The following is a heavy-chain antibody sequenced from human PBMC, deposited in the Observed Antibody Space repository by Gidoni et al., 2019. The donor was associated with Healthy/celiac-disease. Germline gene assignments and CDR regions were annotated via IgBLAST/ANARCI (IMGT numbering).Heavy chain of an antibody. J-gene: IGHJ4*02. Sequence: EVQLLESGGGLVQPGGSLRRYLAASGFTFSSYAMSWVRQAPGKWLEWVSAIRGSGGSTYYADSVKGRFTISRDNSKNTLYLQMNSLRAEDTAVYYCAKLGSTVTTLRSNFDYWGQGTLVTVSS. V-gene: IGHV3-23*01. CDR3: AKLGSTVTTLRSNFDY. CDR2: IRGSGGST. D-gene: IGHD4-17*01. CDR1: GFTFSSYA.